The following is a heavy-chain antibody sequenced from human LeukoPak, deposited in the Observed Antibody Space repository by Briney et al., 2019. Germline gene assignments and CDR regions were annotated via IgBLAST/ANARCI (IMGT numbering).Heavy chain of an antibody. CDR3: ARDDGSGSHLEY. CDR1: GFTFSYYS. Sequence: GGSLRLSCAASGFTFSYYSMNWVRQAPGKGLEWVSSISSSSSYIYYADSVKGRFTISRDNAKNSLYLQMDSLRAEDTAVYYCARDDGSGSHLEYWGQGTLVTVSS. D-gene: IGHD3-10*01. V-gene: IGHV3-21*01. J-gene: IGHJ4*02. CDR2: ISSSSSYI.